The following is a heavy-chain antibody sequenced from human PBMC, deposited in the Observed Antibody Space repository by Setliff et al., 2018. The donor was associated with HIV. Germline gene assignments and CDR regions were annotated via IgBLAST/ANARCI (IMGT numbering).Heavy chain of an antibody. CDR1: GFTFTNAW. Sequence: GESLKISCAASGFTFTNAWMSWVRQAPGKGLEWVGRIKSKTDGGTTDYAAPVKGRFTFARDDSKNTLYLQMNGLKTEDTAVYYCTTTLRSTTSGPHWGPGTLVTVSS. D-gene: IGHD2-2*01. CDR2: IKSKTDGGTT. CDR3: TTTLRSTTSGPH. J-gene: IGHJ4*02. V-gene: IGHV3-15*01.